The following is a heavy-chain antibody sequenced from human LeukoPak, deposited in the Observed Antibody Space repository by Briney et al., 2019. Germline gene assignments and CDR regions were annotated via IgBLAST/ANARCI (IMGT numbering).Heavy chain of an antibody. Sequence: GGSLRLSCAASGFTFGNYWMSWVCQAPGTGMGWVGNIRQDGSEKFYVDSVKGRFTISRDNDKTSLYLQMNSRRGEDTAVYFCARVGGSWELILWGQATLVSVS. CDR3: ARVGGSWELIL. V-gene: IGHV3-7*01. D-gene: IGHD1-26*01. CDR2: IRQDGSEK. CDR1: GFTFGNYW. J-gene: IGHJ4*02.